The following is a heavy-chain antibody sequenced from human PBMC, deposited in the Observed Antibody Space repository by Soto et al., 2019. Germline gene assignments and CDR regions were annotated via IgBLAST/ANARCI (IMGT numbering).Heavy chain of an antibody. D-gene: IGHD3-22*01. CDR2: INPSGGST. V-gene: IGHV1-46*01. Sequence: ASVKVSCKASGYTFTSYYMHWVRQAPGQGLEWMGIINPSGGSTSYAQKFQGRVTMTRDTSTSTVYMELSSLRSEDTAVYYCARGGSYYDSSGYPPSDYWGQGTLVTVSS. CDR1: GYTFTSYY. CDR3: ARGGSYYDSSGYPPSDY. J-gene: IGHJ4*02.